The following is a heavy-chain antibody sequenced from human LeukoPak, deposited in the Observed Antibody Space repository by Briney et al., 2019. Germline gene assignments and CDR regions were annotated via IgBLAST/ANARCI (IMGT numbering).Heavy chain of an antibody. CDR2: IHYSGST. V-gene: IGHV4-31*03. Sequence: SETLSLTCTVSGGSISSGGYYWSWIRQHPGKXXXXXXXIHYSGSTYYSPSLKSRVTISVDTSKNQFSLKLSSVAAADTAVYYCAGSRIGYSDSSGFFDSWGQGTLVTVSS. CDR3: AGSRIGYSDSSGFFDS. J-gene: IGHJ4*02. CDR1: GGSISSGGYY. D-gene: IGHD3-22*01.